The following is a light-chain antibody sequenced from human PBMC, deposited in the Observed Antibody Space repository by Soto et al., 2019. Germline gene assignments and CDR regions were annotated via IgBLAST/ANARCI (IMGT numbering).Light chain of an antibody. CDR3: AAWDDSLNGSYV. CDR1: SSNFGSNT. J-gene: IGLJ1*01. CDR2: SNN. V-gene: IGLV1-44*01. Sequence: QSVLTQPPSASGTPGQRVTISCSGSSSNFGSNTVNWYQQLPGTAPKLLTYSNNQRPSGVPDRFSGSKSGTSASLAISGLQSEDEADYYCAAWDDSLNGSYVFGTGTKV.